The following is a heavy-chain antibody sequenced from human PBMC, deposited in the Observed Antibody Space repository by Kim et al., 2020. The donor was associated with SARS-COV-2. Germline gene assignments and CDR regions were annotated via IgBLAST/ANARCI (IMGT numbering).Heavy chain of an antibody. CDR2: ITRKGDDQ. J-gene: IGHJ4*02. D-gene: IGHD3-16*01. V-gene: IGHV3-7*01. CDR3: AKGPPANPERLDS. CDR1: GFSFSSYA. Sequence: GGSLRLSCVASGFSFSSYAMPWFRQAPGKGLEWVAPITRKGDDQTYTDSVKGRFIISRDNSKNSVFLQMNNLRAEDTAVYSCAKGPPANPERLDSWGQGTLVTVSS.